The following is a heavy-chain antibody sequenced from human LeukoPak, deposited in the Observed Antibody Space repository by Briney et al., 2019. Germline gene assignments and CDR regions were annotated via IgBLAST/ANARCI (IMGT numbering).Heavy chain of an antibody. V-gene: IGHV3-30*04. Sequence: GGSLRLSCAASGFIFNSDAMHWVRQAPGKGLEWVAVISFDGSNKYYADSVKGRFTISRDNSKNTLYLQMNSLRAEDTAVYYCAKDLDMDTAMVDYWGQGTLVTVSS. CDR3: AKDLDMDTAMVDY. CDR2: ISFDGSNK. CDR1: GFIFNSDA. J-gene: IGHJ4*02. D-gene: IGHD5-18*01.